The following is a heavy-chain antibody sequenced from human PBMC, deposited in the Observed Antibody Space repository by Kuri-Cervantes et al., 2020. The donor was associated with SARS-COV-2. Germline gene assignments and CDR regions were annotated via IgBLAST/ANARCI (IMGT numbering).Heavy chain of an antibody. J-gene: IGHJ4*02. D-gene: IGHD7-27*01. CDR1: GYIFTNYA. Sequence: ASVKVSCKASGYIFTNYAVHWVRQAPGERLEWMAWINAGNGNTMYSQKFQGRVTISRDTSASAAYMDVTSLRSEDTAVYYCARMGDWGALDYWGQGTLVTASS. CDR3: ARMGDWGALDY. V-gene: IGHV1-3*01. CDR2: INAGNGNT.